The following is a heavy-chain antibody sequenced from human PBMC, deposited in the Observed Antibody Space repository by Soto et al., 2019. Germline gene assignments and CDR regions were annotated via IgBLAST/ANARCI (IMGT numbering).Heavy chain of an antibody. V-gene: IGHV4-34*01. CDR3: ARGQWSSGWLDSSGYYYYFDY. Sequence: PAETLSLTCAVYGGSFVGYYWIWIRHPPGKGLEWIVEINHSGSTNYNPSLKSRVTISVDTSKNQFSLKLSSVTAADTAVYYCARGQWSSGWLDSSGYYYYFDYWGQGTLVTVSS. J-gene: IGHJ4*02. CDR2: INHSGST. CDR1: GGSFVGYY. D-gene: IGHD3-22*01.